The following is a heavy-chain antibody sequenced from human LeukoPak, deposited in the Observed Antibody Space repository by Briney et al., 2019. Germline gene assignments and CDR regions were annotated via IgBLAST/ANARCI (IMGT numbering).Heavy chain of an antibody. CDR3: ARGALRYFDWLKKDYYYMDV. V-gene: IGHV4-61*10. CDR1: GGSISSGSYY. J-gene: IGHJ6*03. Sequence: SQTLSLTCTVSGGSISSGSYYWSWIRQPAGKGLEWIGYIYYSGSTNYNPSLKSRVTLSMDTSKNQFSLRLSSVTAADTAVYYCARGALRYFDWLKKDYYYMDVWGKGTTVTISS. CDR2: IYYSGST. D-gene: IGHD3-9*01.